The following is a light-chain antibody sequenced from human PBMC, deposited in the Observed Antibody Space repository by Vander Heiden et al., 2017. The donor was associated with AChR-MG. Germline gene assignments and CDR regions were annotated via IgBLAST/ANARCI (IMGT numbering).Light chain of an antibody. Sequence: DIVMTQSPLSLPVTPGEPASISCRSSQSLLHSNGYNYVDWYLQKPGQSPQLLIDLGSNRASGVPDRFSGRCSGTDSTLKSSRVEAEDVGVYYCMQALQTPRTFGQGTKLEIK. CDR1: QSLLHSNGYNY. V-gene: IGKV2-28*01. CDR3: MQALQTPRT. J-gene: IGKJ2*01. CDR2: LGS.